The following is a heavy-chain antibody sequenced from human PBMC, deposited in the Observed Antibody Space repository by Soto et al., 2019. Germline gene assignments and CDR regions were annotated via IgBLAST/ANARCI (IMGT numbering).Heavy chain of an antibody. Sequence: KPSETLSLTCAVSGFSISSDSYWGWMRQSPGKGLEWIGTLSHSGRTFYNPSLKSRVTISADTTKNQFSLSLTSVTAADTAVYYCGHLTTDTEVTPAPPIFDSWGQGTLVTVYS. D-gene: IGHD1-1*01. CDR3: GHLTTDTEVTPAPPIFDS. J-gene: IGHJ4*02. CDR1: GFSISSDSY. CDR2: LSHSGRT. V-gene: IGHV4-38-2*01.